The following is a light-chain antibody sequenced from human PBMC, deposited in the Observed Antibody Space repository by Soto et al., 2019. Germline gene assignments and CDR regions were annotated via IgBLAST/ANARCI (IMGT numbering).Light chain of an antibody. V-gene: IGKV3-15*01. J-gene: IGKJ1*01. CDR2: GAS. CDR1: QSLSGN. CDR3: QQYNNWPLT. Sequence: EIVMTQSPATLSVSPGEGATLSCRASQSLSGNLAWYQQKPGQAPRLLIYGASTRATGIPARFSGSGFTTEFTLTISSLQSEDFAVYYCQQYNNWPLTFGQGTKVEIK.